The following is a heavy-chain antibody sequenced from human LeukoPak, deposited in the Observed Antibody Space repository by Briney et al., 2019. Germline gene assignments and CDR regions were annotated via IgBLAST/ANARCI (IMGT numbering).Heavy chain of an antibody. D-gene: IGHD6-19*01. CDR3: AKAIRYSSGWYEDGMDV. Sequence: GGSLRLSCAASGFTFSSYAMSWVRQAPGKGLEWVSAISGSGGSTYYADSVKGRFTISRDNSKNTLYLQMNSLRAEDTAVYYCAKAIRYSSGWYEDGMDVWGQGTTVTVSS. V-gene: IGHV3-23*01. J-gene: IGHJ6*02. CDR2: ISGSGGST. CDR1: GFTFSSYA.